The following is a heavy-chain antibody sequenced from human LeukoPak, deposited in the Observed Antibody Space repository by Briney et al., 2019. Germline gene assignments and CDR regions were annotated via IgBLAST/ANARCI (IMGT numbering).Heavy chain of an antibody. V-gene: IGHV3-23*01. D-gene: IGHD1-26*01. CDR1: GFIFSSYA. J-gene: IGHJ3*02. Sequence: PGGSLRLSCAASGFIFSSYAMSWVRQAPGKGLEWVSAISGSGGSTFYADSVKGRFTISRDNSKNTLYLHMNSLRADDTAVYYCAKPRSTLGADDASDIWGQGTMVTVSS. CDR3: AKPRSTLGADDASDI. CDR2: ISGSGGST.